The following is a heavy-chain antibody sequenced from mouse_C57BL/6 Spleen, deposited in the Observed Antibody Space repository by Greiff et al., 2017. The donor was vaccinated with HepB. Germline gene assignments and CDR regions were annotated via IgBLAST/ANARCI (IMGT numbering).Heavy chain of an antibody. D-gene: IGHD1-1*01. V-gene: IGHV1-52*01. Sequence: QVQLQQPGAELVRPGSSVKLSCKASGYTFTSYWMHWVKQRPIQGLEWIGNIDPSDSETHYNQKFKDKATLTVDKSSSTAYMQLSSLTSEDSAVYYCAVNYYGSSYGAMDYWGQGTSVTVSS. CDR1: GYTFTSYW. CDR3: AVNYYGSSYGAMDY. CDR2: IDPSDSET. J-gene: IGHJ4*01.